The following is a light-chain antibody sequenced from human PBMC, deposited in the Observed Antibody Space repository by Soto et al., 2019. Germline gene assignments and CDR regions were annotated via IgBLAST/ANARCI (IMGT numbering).Light chain of an antibody. CDR3: QQYSKWPIT. CDR2: GIS. Sequence: EIVFTQSPAILSVSPGESARLSCRPSQSVNSNYLAWYQQHPGQPPRLLIYGISTRATGIPARFSGSGSGTEFSLTISSLQSEDFAVYYCQQYSKWPITFGQGTRLEIK. V-gene: IGKV3-15*01. CDR1: QSVNSN. J-gene: IGKJ5*01.